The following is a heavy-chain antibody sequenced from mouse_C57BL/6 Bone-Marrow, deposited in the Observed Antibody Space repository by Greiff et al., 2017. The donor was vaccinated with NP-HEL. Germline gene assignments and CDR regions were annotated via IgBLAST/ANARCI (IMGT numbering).Heavy chain of an antibody. CDR2: ISYSGST. V-gene: IGHV3-8*01. CDR1: GYSITSDY. Sequence: EVKLVESGPGLAKPSQPLSLTCSVTGYSITSDYWNWIRKFPGNKLEYMGYISYSGSTYYNPSLKSRISITRDTSKNQYYLQLNSVTTEDTATYYCARGIYYYGSPYYFDYWGQGTTLTVSS. CDR3: ARGIYYYGSPYYFDY. D-gene: IGHD1-1*01. J-gene: IGHJ2*01.